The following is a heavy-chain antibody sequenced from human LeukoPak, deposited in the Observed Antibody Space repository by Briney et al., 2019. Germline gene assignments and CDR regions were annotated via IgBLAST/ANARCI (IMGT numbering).Heavy chain of an antibody. CDR2: ISSSSSYI. D-gene: IGHD3-10*01. V-gene: IGHV3-21*01. Sequence: PGGSLRLSCAASGFTFSSYSMNWVRQAPGKGLEWVSSISSSSSYIYYADSVKGRFTISRDSAKNSLYLQMNSLRAEDTAVYYCARVVTGSGNQQSRLTYYYYGMDVWGQGTTVTVSS. J-gene: IGHJ6*02. CDR3: ARVVTGSGNQQSRLTYYYYGMDV. CDR1: GFTFSSYS.